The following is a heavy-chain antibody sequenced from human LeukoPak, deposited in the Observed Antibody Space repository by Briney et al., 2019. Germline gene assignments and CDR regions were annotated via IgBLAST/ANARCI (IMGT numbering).Heavy chain of an antibody. CDR1: GGSISSSSYY. CDR3: ARGTHYYDSSGYTVYYFDY. V-gene: IGHV4-39*01. D-gene: IGHD3-22*01. Sequence: PSETLSLTCTVSGGSISSSSYYWGWIRQPPGKGLEWIGSIYYSGSTYYNPSLKSRVTISVDTSKNQFSLKLSSVTAADTAVYYCARGTHYYDSSGYTVYYFDYWGQGTLVTVSS. J-gene: IGHJ4*02. CDR2: IYYSGST.